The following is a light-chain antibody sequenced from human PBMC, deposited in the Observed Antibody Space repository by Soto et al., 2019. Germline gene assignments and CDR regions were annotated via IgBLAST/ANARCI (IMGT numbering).Light chain of an antibody. Sequence: QSVLTQPASVSGSPGQSITISCTGTSSDVGGYNYVSWYQQHPGKAPKLLIYDVSNRPSGISDRFSGSKSGNTASLTISGLQAEDEADYYCSSYTTISTPSYVFGTGTKVPVL. CDR3: SSYTTISTPSYV. V-gene: IGLV2-14*01. CDR1: SSDVGGYNY. CDR2: DVS. J-gene: IGLJ1*01.